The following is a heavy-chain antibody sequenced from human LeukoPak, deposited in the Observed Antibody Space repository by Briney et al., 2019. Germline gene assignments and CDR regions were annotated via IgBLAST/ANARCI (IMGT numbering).Heavy chain of an antibody. J-gene: IGHJ4*02. CDR1: GGSISSSSYY. CDR2: IFYSGST. V-gene: IGHV4-39*01. D-gene: IGHD3-22*01. Sequence: SETLSLTCTVSGGSISSSSYYWGWIRQPPGKGLEWIGSIFYSGSTYYDPSLESRVTISVDTSKNQFSLKLSSVTAADTAVYYCARQFYYDSGGSHYWGQGTLVTVSS. CDR3: ARQFYYDSGGSHY.